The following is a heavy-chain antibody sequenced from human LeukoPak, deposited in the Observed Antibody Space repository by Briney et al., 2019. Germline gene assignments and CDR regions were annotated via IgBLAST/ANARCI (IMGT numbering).Heavy chain of an antibody. CDR1: GYTFTGYY. CDR3: ARGYFRWNYYDSSGYYDY. V-gene: IGHV1-2*02. J-gene: IGHJ4*02. D-gene: IGHD3-22*01. CDR2: INPNSGGT. Sequence: ASVKVSCKASGYTFTGYYMHWVRQAPGQGLEWMGWINPNSGGTNYAQKFQGRVTMTRDTSISTAYMELSRLRSDDTAVYYCARGYFRWNYYDSSGYYDYWGQGTLVTVSS.